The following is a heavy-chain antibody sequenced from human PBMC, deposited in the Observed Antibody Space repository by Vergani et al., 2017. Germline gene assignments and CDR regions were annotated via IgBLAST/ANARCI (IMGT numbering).Heavy chain of an antibody. CDR2: LSGSGGNT. V-gene: IGHV3-23*01. Sequence: EVQLLESGGNLIQPGGSLRLSCGASGFTFSSYAMTWVRLATGKGLQWVSALSGSGGNTFYTDSVKGRFTISRDNSKDTLYLKMNSLRVEDTAIYYCAKARDPNCKGGNCYSYYYCLDLWGQGTTVTVSS. CDR1: GFTFSSYA. J-gene: IGHJ6*02. CDR3: AKARDPNCKGGNCYSYYYCLDL. D-gene: IGHD2-21*01.